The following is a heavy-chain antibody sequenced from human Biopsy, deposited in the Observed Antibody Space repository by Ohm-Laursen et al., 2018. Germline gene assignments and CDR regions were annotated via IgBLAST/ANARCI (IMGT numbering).Heavy chain of an antibody. V-gene: IGHV4-39*01. J-gene: IGHJ5*02. Sequence: TLSLTCTVSGGSISSSTTYYSAWLRQPPGKGLEWIGSIYNTETTFYNPSLKSRVTISVDTSTNQFSLKVSSVTAADTALYFCARHPTGFWFDPWGHGTLVTVSS. CDR3: ARHPTGFWFDP. CDR2: IYNTETT. CDR1: GGSISSSTTYY.